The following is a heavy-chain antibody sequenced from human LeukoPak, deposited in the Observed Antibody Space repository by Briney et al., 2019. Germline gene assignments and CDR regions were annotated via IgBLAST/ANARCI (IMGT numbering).Heavy chain of an antibody. D-gene: IGHD3-10*01. CDR1: GYTFTGYY. CDR2: INPNSGGT. CDR3: ARDMQVDRYYYGSGSYYYYGMDV. J-gene: IGHJ6*02. Sequence: GASLKVSCKASGYTFTGYYMHWVRQAPGQGLEWMGWINPNSGGTNYAQKFQGRVTMTRDTSISTAYMELSRLRSDDTAVYYCARDMQVDRYYYGSGSYYYYGMDVWGQGTTVTVSS. V-gene: IGHV1-2*02.